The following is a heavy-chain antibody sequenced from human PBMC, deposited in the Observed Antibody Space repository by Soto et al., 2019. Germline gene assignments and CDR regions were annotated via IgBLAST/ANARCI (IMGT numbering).Heavy chain of an antibody. D-gene: IGHD3-22*01. V-gene: IGHV1-18*01. J-gene: IGHJ3*02. CDR3: ARHGGYYYVPKQNAFNI. CDR2: ISAYNGNT. CDR1: GYTFTSYG. Sequence: QVQLVQSGAEVKKPGASVKVSCKASGYTFTSYGITWVRQAPGQGLEWMGWISAYNGNTNYAQKLQGRVIMTADTSTSTAYMELRSLRSDDTAVYYCARHGGYYYVPKQNAFNIWGQGTMVTVPS.